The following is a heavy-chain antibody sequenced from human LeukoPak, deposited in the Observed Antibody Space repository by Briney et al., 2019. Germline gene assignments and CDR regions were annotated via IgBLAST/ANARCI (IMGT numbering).Heavy chain of an antibody. D-gene: IGHD3-22*01. CDR1: GYSFTSYW. J-gene: IGHJ4*02. Sequence: GESLKISCKGSGYSFTSYWIGWVRQMPGKGLEWMGIIYPGDSDTRYSPSFQGQVTISADKSISTAYLQWSSLKASDTAMYYCARKPQDSSGYSYYFDYWGQGTLVTVSS. CDR2: IYPGDSDT. CDR3: ARKPQDSSGYSYYFDY. V-gene: IGHV5-51*01.